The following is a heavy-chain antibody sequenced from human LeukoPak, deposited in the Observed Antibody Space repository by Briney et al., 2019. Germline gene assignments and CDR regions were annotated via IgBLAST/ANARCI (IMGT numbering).Heavy chain of an antibody. J-gene: IGHJ4*02. Sequence: VASVKVSCKASGYTFSSYGFSWVRQAPGQGLEWMGWINAYNGNTNYAQKFQGRVTMTRDTSISTAYVELNSLRFDDTAVYYCARAYYYCSDYWGQGTLVTVSS. CDR2: INAYNGNT. V-gene: IGHV1-18*01. CDR3: ARAYYYCSDY. CDR1: GYTFSSYG. D-gene: IGHD3-22*01.